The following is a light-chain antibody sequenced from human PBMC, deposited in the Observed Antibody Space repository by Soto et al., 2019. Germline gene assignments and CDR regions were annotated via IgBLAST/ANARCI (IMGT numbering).Light chain of an antibody. J-gene: IGKJ1*01. CDR3: KKSYSTHVK. CDR1: QSISRY. CDR2: LAY. V-gene: IGKV1-39*01. Sequence: DIEMTESPSSLYACVGGGVTSTCRASQSISRYLNWYQQKPGKANKVLIYLAYGLQSGVQSNFSGSRSRTDFIPALRILQPEALATLYCKKSYSTHVKFGNGTTV.